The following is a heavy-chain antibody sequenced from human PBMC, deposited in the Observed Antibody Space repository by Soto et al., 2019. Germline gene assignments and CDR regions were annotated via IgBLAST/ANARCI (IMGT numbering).Heavy chain of an antibody. D-gene: IGHD6-13*01. CDR2: VNPNSGGT. Sequence: ASVKVSCKASGYTFTGYYMHLARHARGQGLEWMGWVNPNSGGTNYAQKFQGWVTRTRDTSSSTAYMKLSRLRSDDTAVYSCASAPYSPLLTYYYHNAMYVWAQANTVPVSS. CDR3: ASAPYSPLLTYYYHNAMYV. CDR1: GYTFTGYY. V-gene: IGHV1-2*04. J-gene: IGHJ6*02.